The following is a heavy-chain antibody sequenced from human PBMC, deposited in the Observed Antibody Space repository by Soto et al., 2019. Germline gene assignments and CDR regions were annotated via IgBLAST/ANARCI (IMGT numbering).Heavy chain of an antibody. CDR1: GDSVSSNHAT. V-gene: IGHV6-1*01. CDR3: ARGPEMATSHLDY. CDR2: TYYRSKWYY. Sequence: SQTLSLTCAISGDSVSSNHATWDWIRQSPSRGLEWLGRTYYRSKWYYDYALSVKSRITINPDTSNNQLSLQWSSLKASDTAMYYCARGPEMATSHLDYWGQGTLVTVSS. J-gene: IGHJ4*02. D-gene: IGHD5-12*01.